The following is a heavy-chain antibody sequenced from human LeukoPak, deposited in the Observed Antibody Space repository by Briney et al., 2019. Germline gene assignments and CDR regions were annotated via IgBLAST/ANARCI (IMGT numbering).Heavy chain of an antibody. CDR3: AKNYYDSSGAYPFDY. Sequence: GGSLRLSCAASGFTFGSYAMHWVRQAPGKGLEWVAVISYDGSNKYYADSVKGRFTISRDNSKNTLYLQMNSLRAEDTAVYYCAKNYYDSSGAYPFDYWGQGTLVTVSS. D-gene: IGHD3-22*01. CDR2: ISYDGSNK. J-gene: IGHJ4*02. CDR1: GFTFGSYA. V-gene: IGHV3-30-3*02.